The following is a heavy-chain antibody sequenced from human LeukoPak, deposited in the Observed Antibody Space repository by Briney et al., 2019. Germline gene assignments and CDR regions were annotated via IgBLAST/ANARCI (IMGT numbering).Heavy chain of an antibody. V-gene: IGHV3-21*01. CDR3: ARADRDSDWYIDDC. Sequence: GGSLRLSCAASGFTFSPYLMNWVRQAPGKGLEWVSSISSSSTYIYYADSVKGRFTISRDNAKNSLYLQMNSLRAEDTAVYYCARADRDSDWYIDDCWGQGTLVTVSS. D-gene: IGHD6-19*01. CDR1: GFTFSPYL. CDR2: ISSSSTYI. J-gene: IGHJ4*02.